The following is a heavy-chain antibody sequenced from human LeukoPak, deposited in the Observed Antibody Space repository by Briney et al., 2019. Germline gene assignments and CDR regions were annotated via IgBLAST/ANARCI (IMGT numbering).Heavy chain of an antibody. CDR2: FDPEDGET. CDR3: ATAAAGTGYYYYYMDV. CDR1: GYTLTELS. Sequence: ASVKVSCKVSGYTLTELSMHWVRQAPGKGLEWMGGFDPEDGETIYAQKFQGRVTMTEDTSTDTAYMELSSLRSEDTAVYYCATAAAGTGYYYYYMDVWGKGTTVTVSS. D-gene: IGHD6-13*01. J-gene: IGHJ6*03. V-gene: IGHV1-24*01.